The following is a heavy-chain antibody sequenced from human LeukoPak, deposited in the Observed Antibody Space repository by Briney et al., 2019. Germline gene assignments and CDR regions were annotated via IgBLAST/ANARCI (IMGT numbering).Heavy chain of an antibody. CDR2: INHSGST. CDR3: ARGPTETYYYDSSGQP. J-gene: IGHJ3*01. Sequence: SETLSLTCAVYGGSFSGYYWSWIRQPPGKGLEWIGEINHSGSTNYNPSLKSRVTISVDTSKNQFSLKLSSVTAADTAVYYCARGPTETYYYDSSGQPWGQGTMVTVSS. D-gene: IGHD3-22*01. CDR1: GGSFSGYY. V-gene: IGHV4-34*01.